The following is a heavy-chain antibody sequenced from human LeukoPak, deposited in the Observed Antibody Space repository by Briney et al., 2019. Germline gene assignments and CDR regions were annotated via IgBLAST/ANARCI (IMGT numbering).Heavy chain of an antibody. V-gene: IGHV3-48*03. CDR1: GFTFSSYE. CDR2: ISSSGSTI. D-gene: IGHD1-1*01. CDR3: AKDTELGVNWNPFDH. Sequence: PGGSLRLSCAASGFTFSSYEMNWVRQAPGKGLEWVSYISSSGSTIYYADSVKGRFTISRDNAKNSLYLQMNSLRAEDTAVYYCAKDTELGVNWNPFDHWGQGTLVTVSS. J-gene: IGHJ4*02.